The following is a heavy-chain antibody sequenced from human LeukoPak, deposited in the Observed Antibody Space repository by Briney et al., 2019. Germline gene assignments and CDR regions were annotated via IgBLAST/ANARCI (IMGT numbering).Heavy chain of an antibody. CDR2: ISSKGAST. CDR1: GFTFSSYA. D-gene: IGHD3-22*01. J-gene: IGHJ6*02. Sequence: GGSLRLSCSASGFTFSSYAMHWVRQAPGKGLEYVSAISSKGASTYYADSVKGRFTISRDNSKNTLYLQMSSLRAEDTAVYYCVNGYYDSSGQFPGEYYYYYYGMDVWGQGTTVTVSS. CDR3: VNGYYDSSGQFPGEYYYYYYGMDV. V-gene: IGHV3-64D*09.